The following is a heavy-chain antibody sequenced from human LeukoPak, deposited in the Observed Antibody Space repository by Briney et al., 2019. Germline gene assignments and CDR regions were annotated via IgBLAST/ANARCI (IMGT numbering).Heavy chain of an antibody. V-gene: IGHV4-4*07. D-gene: IGHD3-10*01. Sequence: SETLSLTCTVSGGSISSYYWSWIRQPAGKGLEWIGRIYTSGSTNYNPSPKSRVTMSVDTSKNQFSLKLSSVTAADTAVYYCARGLLLWFGESRMDVWGQGTTVTVSS. CDR3: ARGLLLWFGESRMDV. CDR1: GGSISSYY. J-gene: IGHJ6*02. CDR2: IYTSGST.